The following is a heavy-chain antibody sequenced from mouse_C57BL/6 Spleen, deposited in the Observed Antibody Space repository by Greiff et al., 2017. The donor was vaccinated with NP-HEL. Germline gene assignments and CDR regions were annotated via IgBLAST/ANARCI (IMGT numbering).Heavy chain of an antibody. CDR2: ISSGGDYI. J-gene: IGHJ3*01. Sequence: EVKLQESGEGLVKPGGSLKLSCAASGFTFSSYAMSWVRQTPEKRLEWVAYISSGGDYIYYADTVKGRFTISRDNARNTLYLQMSSLKSEDTAMYYCTRGYDGYYPFAYWGQGTLVTVSA. D-gene: IGHD2-3*01. V-gene: IGHV5-9-1*02. CDR3: TRGYDGYYPFAY. CDR1: GFTFSSYA.